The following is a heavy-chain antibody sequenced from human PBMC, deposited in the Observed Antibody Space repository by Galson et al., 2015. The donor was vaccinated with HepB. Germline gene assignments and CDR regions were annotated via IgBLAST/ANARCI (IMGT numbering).Heavy chain of an antibody. CDR3: AKRGGSSSSGKYYYYYYMDV. CDR1: GFTFSSYA. CDR2: ISGSGGST. D-gene: IGHD6-6*01. J-gene: IGHJ6*03. V-gene: IGHV3-23*01. Sequence: SLRLSCAASGFTFSSYAMSWVRQAPGKGLEWVSAISGSGGSTYYADSVKGRFTISRDNSKNTLYLQMNSLRAKDTAVYYCAKRGGSSSSGKYYYYYYMDVWGKGTMVTVSS.